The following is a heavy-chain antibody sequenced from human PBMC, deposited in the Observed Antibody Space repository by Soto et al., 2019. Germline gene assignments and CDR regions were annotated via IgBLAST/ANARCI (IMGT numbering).Heavy chain of an antibody. CDR3: ARDGYMYNGMDV. CDR2: IYYSGTT. CDR1: DVSINSGDYY. J-gene: IGHJ6*02. D-gene: IGHD5-18*01. Sequence: QVQLQESGPGLVKPSQTLSLTCTVSDVSINSGDYYWSWIRQHPGAGLQWIGYIYYSGTTSYNPSLKSRVSVTVDTSKNNVSVKLISVTAADTAMYYCARDGYMYNGMDVWGQGTTVTVSS. V-gene: IGHV4-31*03.